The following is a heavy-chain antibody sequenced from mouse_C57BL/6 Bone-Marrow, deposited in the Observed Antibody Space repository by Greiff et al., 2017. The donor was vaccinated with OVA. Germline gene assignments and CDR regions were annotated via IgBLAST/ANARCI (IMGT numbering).Heavy chain of an antibody. Sequence: VQLQQSGAELARPGASVKLSCKASGYTFTSYGISWVKQRTGQGLEWIGEIYPRSGNTYYNEKFKGKATLTADKSSSTAYMELRSLTSEDSAVXFCARAYYYGSSGFAYWGQGTLVTVSA. D-gene: IGHD1-1*01. CDR3: ARAYYYGSSGFAY. CDR1: GYTFTSYG. V-gene: IGHV1-81*01. J-gene: IGHJ3*01. CDR2: IYPRSGNT.